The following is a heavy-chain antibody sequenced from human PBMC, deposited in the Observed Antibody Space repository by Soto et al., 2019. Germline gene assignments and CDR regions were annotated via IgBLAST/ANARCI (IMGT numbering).Heavy chain of an antibody. J-gene: IGHJ6*02. V-gene: IGHV3-30*18. CDR2: ISYDGSNK. D-gene: IGHD1-1*01. Sequence: QVQLVESGGGVVQPGRSLRLSCAASGFTFSSYGMHWVRQAPGKGLEWVAVISYDGSNKYYADSVTGRFTISRDNSKNTLYLQMNSLRAEDTAVYYCAKDYKLAVGYGMDVWGQGTTVTVSS. CDR3: AKDYKLAVGYGMDV. CDR1: GFTFSSYG.